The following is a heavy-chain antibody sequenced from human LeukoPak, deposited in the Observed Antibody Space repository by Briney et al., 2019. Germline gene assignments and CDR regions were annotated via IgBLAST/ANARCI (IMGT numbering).Heavy chain of an antibody. Sequence: ASVKVSCKASGYTFTSYYMHWVRQAPGQGLEWMGIINPSGGSTSYAQKFQGRVTMTRDTSTSTVYMELSSLRSEDTAAYYCARVTRYCSSTSCYPDAFDIWGQGTMVTVSS. CDR3: ARVTRYCSSTSCYPDAFDI. CDR1: GYTFTSYY. CDR2: INPSGGST. J-gene: IGHJ3*02. V-gene: IGHV1-46*01. D-gene: IGHD2-2*01.